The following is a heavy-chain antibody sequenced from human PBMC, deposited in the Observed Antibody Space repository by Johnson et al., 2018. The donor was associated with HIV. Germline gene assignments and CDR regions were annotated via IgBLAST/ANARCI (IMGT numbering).Heavy chain of an antibody. D-gene: IGHD1-26*01. V-gene: IGHV3-15*01. CDR1: GFTFSNAW. CDR3: TTSVGATLRGAFDI. Sequence: VQLVESGGGLVKPGGSLRLSCAASGFTFSNAWMSWVRQAPGKGLEWVGRIKSKTDGGTTDYAAPVKDRFTISRDDSKNTLYLQMNSLKTEDTAVYYCTTSVGATLRGAFDIWGQGTMVTVSS. J-gene: IGHJ3*02. CDR2: IKSKTDGGTT.